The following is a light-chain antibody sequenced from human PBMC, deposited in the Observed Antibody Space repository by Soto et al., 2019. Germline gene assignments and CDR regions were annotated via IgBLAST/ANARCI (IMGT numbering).Light chain of an antibody. V-gene: IGKV1-27*01. CDR1: QGIRNF. Sequence: DIQMTQSPTSLSASVGDRVTITGRASQGIRNFVSWYQQKTGKPPKLLIYAAYNLQSGVPYRFSGSVSGTDFTLTNNSLQPEDVATNSCQKYSSVPVFGPGTKVKI. CDR2: AAY. CDR3: QKYSSVPV. J-gene: IGKJ3*01.